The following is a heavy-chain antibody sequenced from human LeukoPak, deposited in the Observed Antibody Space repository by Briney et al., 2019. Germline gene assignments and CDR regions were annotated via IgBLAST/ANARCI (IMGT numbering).Heavy chain of an antibody. J-gene: IGHJ5*02. CDR2: IYTSGST. Sequence: SETLSLTCTVSGGSISSGSYYWSWIRQPAGKGLEWIGRIYTSGSTNYNPSLKSRVTMSVDTSKNQFSLKFNSVTAADTAVYYCARVGIVLVTGSNWVDPWGQGTLVTVSS. V-gene: IGHV4-61*02. CDR3: ARVGIVLVTGSNWVDP. CDR1: GGSISSGSYY. D-gene: IGHD3-22*01.